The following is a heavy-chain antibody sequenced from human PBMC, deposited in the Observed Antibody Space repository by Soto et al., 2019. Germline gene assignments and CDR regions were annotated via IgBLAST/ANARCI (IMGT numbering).Heavy chain of an antibody. Sequence: QVQLVESGGGVVQPGRSLRLSCAASGFTFSSCGMHWVRQAPGKGLEWVAVISYDGSNKYYADSVKGRFTISRDNSKNTLYLQMNSLRAEDTAVYCCAKGGWLVAFDYWGQGTLVTVSS. D-gene: IGHD6-19*01. V-gene: IGHV3-30*18. CDR1: GFTFSSCG. J-gene: IGHJ4*02. CDR3: AKGGWLVAFDY. CDR2: ISYDGSNK.